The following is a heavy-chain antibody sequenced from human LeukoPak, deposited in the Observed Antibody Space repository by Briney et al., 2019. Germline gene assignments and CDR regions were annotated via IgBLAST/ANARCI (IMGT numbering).Heavy chain of an antibody. CDR2: ISGSGGIT. J-gene: IGHJ3*02. Sequence: GGSLRLSCAASGFTFSSYAMSWVRQAPGKGLEWVSGISGSGGITHYADSVKGRFTISRDNSKNTLYLQMNSLRVEDTAVYYCAKDQSYSSGWHTGRQVFDIWGQGTMVTVSS. D-gene: IGHD6-19*01. V-gene: IGHV3-23*01. CDR1: GFTFSSYA. CDR3: AKDQSYSSGWHTGRQVFDI.